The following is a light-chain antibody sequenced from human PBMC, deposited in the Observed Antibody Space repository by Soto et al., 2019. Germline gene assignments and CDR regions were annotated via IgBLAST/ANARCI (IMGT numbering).Light chain of an antibody. CDR3: CSYAISSPFV. CDR2: EVT. J-gene: IGLJ1*01. Sequence: QSVLTQPASVSGSPGQSINISCTGTSSDVGSYNLVSWYQQHPGKAPKLMIYEVTKRPSGISNRFSGSKSGNTASLTISGLQAEDDADYYCCSYAISSPFVFGTGTQLTVL. V-gene: IGLV2-23*02. CDR1: SSDVGSYNL.